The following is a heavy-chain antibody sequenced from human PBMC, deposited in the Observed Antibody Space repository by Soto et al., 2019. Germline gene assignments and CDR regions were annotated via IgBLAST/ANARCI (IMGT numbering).Heavy chain of an antibody. CDR1: GFFFSSYT. V-gene: IGHV3-23*01. Sequence: EVQLLESGGGLVQPGGSLRLSCVGSGFFFSSYTMTWVRQAPGKGLGWVSSFSATSENTYYADFVRGRFTISRDNSKNTLFLQMNSLTAEDTAMYYCAKARDQQWVRLPFDYWGQGILVIVSS. D-gene: IGHD6-19*01. CDR3: AKARDQQWVRLPFDY. J-gene: IGHJ4*02. CDR2: FSATSENT.